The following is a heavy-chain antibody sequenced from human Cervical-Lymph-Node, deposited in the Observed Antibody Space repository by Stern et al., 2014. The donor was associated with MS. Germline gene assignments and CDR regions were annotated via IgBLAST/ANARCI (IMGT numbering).Heavy chain of an antibody. J-gene: IGHJ6*02. V-gene: IGHV3-30*18. CDR1: GFTFSSYG. Sequence: DQLVESGGGVVQPGRSLRLSCAASGFTFSSYGMHWVRQAPGKGLEWVAVISYDGSNKYYADSVKGRFTISRDNSKNTLYLQMNSLRAEDTAVYYCAKDLRTGTFYYYYYGMDVWGQGTTVTVSS. D-gene: IGHD1-7*01. CDR2: ISYDGSNK. CDR3: AKDLRTGTFYYYYYGMDV.